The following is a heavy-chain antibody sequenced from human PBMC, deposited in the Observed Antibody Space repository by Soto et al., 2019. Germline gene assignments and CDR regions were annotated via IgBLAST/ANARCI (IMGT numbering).Heavy chain of an antibody. Sequence: SETLSLTCFVSGGSVSGYYWNWIRQPPGKGVEWIGYVFYSGTTHYNPSFESRVTMSVDTSKKQFSLKLNSVTAADTAVYYCARGGGLTIFGGGWFDPWGQGTLVTVSS. J-gene: IGHJ5*02. CDR1: GGSVSGYY. D-gene: IGHD3-3*01. CDR2: VFYSGTT. V-gene: IGHV4-59*02. CDR3: ARGGGLTIFGGGWFDP.